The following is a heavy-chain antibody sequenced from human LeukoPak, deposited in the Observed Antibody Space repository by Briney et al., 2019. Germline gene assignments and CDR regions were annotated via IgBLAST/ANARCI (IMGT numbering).Heavy chain of an antibody. CDR1: GFTFSEAW. CDR3: TATLGY. Sequence: GGSLRLSCAASGFTFSEAWMTWVRQAPGKGLEWVGLIKRKTDGGTADYAAPVKGRFTISRDDPESTLYLQMNALKTEDTAVYYCTATLGYWGRGTLVTVSS. CDR2: IKRKTDGGTA. J-gene: IGHJ4*02. D-gene: IGHD1-26*01. V-gene: IGHV3-15*01.